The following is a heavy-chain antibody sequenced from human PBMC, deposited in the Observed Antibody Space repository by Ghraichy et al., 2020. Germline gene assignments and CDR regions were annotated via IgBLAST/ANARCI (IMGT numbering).Heavy chain of an antibody. D-gene: IGHD3-22*01. CDR2: INPKTGGT. CDR1: GYTFSDLY. J-gene: IGHJ4*02. Sequence: ASVKVSCESSGYTFSDLYMHWVRQAPGQGLEWMGRINPKTGGTNYAQKFQNRVTITRDTSISTAYMELSRLRSDDTAVYYCARHLYDTTGAVDYWGQGTLVTVSS. V-gene: IGHV1-2*06. CDR3: ARHLYDTTGAVDY.